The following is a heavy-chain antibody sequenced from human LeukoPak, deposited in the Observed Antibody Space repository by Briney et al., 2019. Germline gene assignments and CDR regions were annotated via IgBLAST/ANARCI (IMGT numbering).Heavy chain of an antibody. J-gene: IGHJ4*02. CDR3: AREGLGSGCYVGVNYFDY. CDR2: IYHSGST. Sequence: SGTLSLTCAVSGGSFSSSSWWSWVRQPPGKGLEWIGEIYHSGSTNYNPSLKSRVTIFVDKSKTQFSLKLSSVTAADTAVYYCAREGLGSGCYVGVNYFDYWGQGTLVTVSS. D-gene: IGHD6-19*01. V-gene: IGHV4-4*02. CDR1: GGSFSSSSW.